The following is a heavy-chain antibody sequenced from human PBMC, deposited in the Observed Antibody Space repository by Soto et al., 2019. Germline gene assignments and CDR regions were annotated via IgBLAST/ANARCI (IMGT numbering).Heavy chain of an antibody. V-gene: IGHV1-2*02. CDR2: INPNSGRT. J-gene: IGHJ4*02. CDR1: GYTFTGYY. CDR3: AKGLEVTIFGVVTIYDY. Sequence: ASVKVSCKASGYTFTGYYMHWVRQAPGQGLEWMGWINPNSGRTNYAGSVKGRFTISRDNSKNTLYIQMNSLRAEDTAVYYCAKGLEVTIFGVVTIYDYWGQGTLVTVSS. D-gene: IGHD3-3*01.